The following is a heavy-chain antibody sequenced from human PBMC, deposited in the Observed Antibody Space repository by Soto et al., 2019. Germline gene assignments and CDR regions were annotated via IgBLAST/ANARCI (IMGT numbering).Heavy chain of an antibody. CDR2: INPNSGGT. D-gene: IGHD6-6*01. CDR1: GYTFTGYY. Sequence: ASVKVSCKASGYTFTGYYMHWVRQAPGQGLEWMGWINPNSGGTNYAQKFQGWVTMTRDTSISTAYMELSRLRSDDTAVYYCARSSSSPDHLGAARPGAFDIWGQGTMVTVSS. V-gene: IGHV1-2*04. CDR3: ARSSSSPDHLGAARPGAFDI. J-gene: IGHJ3*02.